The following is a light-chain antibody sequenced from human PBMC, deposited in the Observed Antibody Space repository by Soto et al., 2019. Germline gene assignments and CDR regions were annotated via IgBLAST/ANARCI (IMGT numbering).Light chain of an antibody. J-gene: IGKJ1*01. V-gene: IGKV3-11*01. CDR3: HQRQSWPRT. CDR1: QYINTR. CDR2: QTS. Sequence: EIVLTQSPATLSSFPGGRVTLSCRASQYINTRLAWYQHRPGQAPRLLIYQTSIRAAGIPARFSASGTGTDFTLTISDVQPEDFAVYCCHQRQSWPRTFGQGTKVDIK.